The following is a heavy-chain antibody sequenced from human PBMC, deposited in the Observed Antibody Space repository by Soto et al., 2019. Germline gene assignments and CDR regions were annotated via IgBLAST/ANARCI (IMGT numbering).Heavy chain of an antibody. CDR1: GFTFSNYW. D-gene: IGHD3-10*01. Sequence: GGSLRLSCAASGFTFSNYWMHWVRQAPGKGLVWISRINDQGGSPTYADSVKGRFTISRDNVKNTLYLQMSSLRAEDTAVYYCGKAVDITVRGVPPSDYWGQGTLVTVSS. CDR2: INDQGGSP. J-gene: IGHJ4*02. V-gene: IGHV3-74*01. CDR3: GKAVDITVRGVPPSDY.